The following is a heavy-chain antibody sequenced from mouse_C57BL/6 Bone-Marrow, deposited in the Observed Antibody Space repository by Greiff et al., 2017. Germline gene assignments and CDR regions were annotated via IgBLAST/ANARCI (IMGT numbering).Heavy chain of an antibody. CDR3: ASMIYYGYADWYFDV. J-gene: IGHJ1*03. V-gene: IGHV2-2*01. CDR1: GFSLTSSG. D-gene: IGHD2-2*01. Sequence: QVQLKQSGPGLVQPSQSLSITCTVSGFSLTSSGVHWVRQSPGKGLEWLGVIWSGGSPDFNAAFICRLSISKDKSKSQVFFKMNSLQADDTAIDYWASMIYYGYADWYFDVWGTGTTVTVSS. CDR2: IWSGGSP.